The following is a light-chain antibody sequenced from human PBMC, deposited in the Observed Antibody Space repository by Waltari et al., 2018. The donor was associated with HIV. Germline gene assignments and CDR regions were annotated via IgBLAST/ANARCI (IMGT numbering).Light chain of an antibody. J-gene: IGLJ2*01. CDR1: SHDIGSYNY. CDR2: EVS. CDR3: SSYSRGALL. V-gene: IGLV2-14*01. Sequence: QSVLTQPASVSGSPGQSLTLSCTGTSHDIGSYNYVSWYQQSPDKAPKLIIYEVSYRPSGFSSRFSGSKSGNTASLTISGLQTEDEAYYHCSSYSRGALLFGGGTKVTVL.